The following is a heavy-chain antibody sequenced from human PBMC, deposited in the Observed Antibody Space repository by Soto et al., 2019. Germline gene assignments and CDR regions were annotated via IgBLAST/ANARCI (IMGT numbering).Heavy chain of an antibody. D-gene: IGHD1-7*01. J-gene: IGHJ4*02. CDR1: GGSISNYY. CDR3: AKGGTAKLIY. CDR2: IYYTGDT. V-gene: IGHV4-59*03. Sequence: ETLSLTCTVSGGSISNYYWSWIRQTPGKGLEWIGYIYYTGDTNYNPSLKSRVTISVDTSKNQFSLKLTSVTAADTAIYYCAKGGTAKLIYWGQGTQVTVSS.